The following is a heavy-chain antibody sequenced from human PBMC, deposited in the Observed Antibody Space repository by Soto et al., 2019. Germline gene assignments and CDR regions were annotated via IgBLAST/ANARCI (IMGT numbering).Heavy chain of an antibody. CDR3: ARVRYFDWLPALDAFDI. CDR2: IKQDGSEK. V-gene: IGHV3-7*01. J-gene: IGHJ3*02. CDR1: GFTFSSYW. Sequence: GSLRLSCAASGFTFSSYWMSWVRQAPGKGLEWVANIKQDGSEKYYVDSVKGRFTISRDNAKNSLYLQMNSLRAEDTAVYYCARVRYFDWLPALDAFDIWGQGTMVTVSS. D-gene: IGHD3-9*01.